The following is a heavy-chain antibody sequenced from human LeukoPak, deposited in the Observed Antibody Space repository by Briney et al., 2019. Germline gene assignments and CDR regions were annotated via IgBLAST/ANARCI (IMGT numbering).Heavy chain of an antibody. J-gene: IGHJ3*02. CDR2: IYSGGST. CDR3: ATDAVVAARDAFDI. V-gene: IGHV3-66*01. Sequence: PGGSLRLSCAASGFTVSSNYMSWVRQAPGKGLEWVSVIYSGGSTYYADSVKGRFTISRDNSKNTLYLQMNSLRAEDTAVYYCATDAVVAARDAFDIWGHGTMVTVSS. D-gene: IGHD2-15*01. CDR1: GFTVSSNY.